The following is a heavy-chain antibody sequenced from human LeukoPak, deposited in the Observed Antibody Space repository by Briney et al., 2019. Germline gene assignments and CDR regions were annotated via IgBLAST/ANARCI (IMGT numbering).Heavy chain of an antibody. Sequence: SETLSLTCAVYGGSFSGYYWSWIRQPPGKGLEWIGEINHSGSTNYNPSLKSRVTISVDTSKNQFSLKLSSVTAADMAVYYCARVIRGYSYGYRYRTYYFDYWGQGTLVTVSS. CDR2: INHSGST. J-gene: IGHJ4*02. CDR3: ARVIRGYSYGYRYRTYYFDY. CDR1: GGSFSGYY. D-gene: IGHD5-18*01. V-gene: IGHV4-34*01.